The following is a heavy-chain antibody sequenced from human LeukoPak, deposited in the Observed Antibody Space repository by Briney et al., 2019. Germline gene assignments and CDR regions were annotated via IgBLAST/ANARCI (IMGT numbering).Heavy chain of an antibody. CDR1: GFTFSTYV. CDR3: GGSGSYYRLDY. D-gene: IGHD3-10*01. Sequence: GGSLRLSCAASGFTFSTYVMIWVRQAPGKGLEWVSAISGSGGSTYNADSVKGRFTLSRDNSKNTLYLQMNSLRAEDTAVCYCGGSGSYYRLDYWGQGTLVTVSS. J-gene: IGHJ4*02. V-gene: IGHV3-23*01. CDR2: ISGSGGST.